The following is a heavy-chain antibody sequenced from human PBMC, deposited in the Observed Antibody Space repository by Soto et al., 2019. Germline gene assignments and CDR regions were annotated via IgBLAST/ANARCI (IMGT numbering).Heavy chain of an antibody. V-gene: IGHV4-31*03. CDR3: AREGGIVGATAADY. CDR2: IFYSGST. CDR1: GGSLSSGGYY. D-gene: IGHD1-26*01. J-gene: IGHJ4*02. Sequence: QVQLQESGPGLVKPSQTLSLTCTVSGGSLSSGGYYWSWIRQHPGRGLEWIGYIFYSGSTYYNTSLKSRVTISVDTSKNQFSLKLSSVTAADTAVYYCAREGGIVGATAADYWGQGTLFTVSS.